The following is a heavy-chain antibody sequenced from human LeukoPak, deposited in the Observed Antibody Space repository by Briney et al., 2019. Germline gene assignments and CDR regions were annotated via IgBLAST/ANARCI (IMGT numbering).Heavy chain of an antibody. V-gene: IGHV3-53*01. CDR1: GFTVSSNY. Sequence: GGSLRLSCAASGFTVSSNYMSWVRQAPGKGLEWVSVIYSGGSTYYADSVKGRFTISRDNSKNTLYLQMNSLRAEDTAVYYCAGQKPAAAAYYYGMDVWGQGTTVTVSS. D-gene: IGHD6-13*01. CDR3: AGQKPAAAAYYYGMDV. J-gene: IGHJ6*02. CDR2: IYSGGST.